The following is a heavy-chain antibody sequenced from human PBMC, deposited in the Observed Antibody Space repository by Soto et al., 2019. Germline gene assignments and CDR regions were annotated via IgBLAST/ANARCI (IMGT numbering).Heavy chain of an antibody. V-gene: IGHV4-34*12. CDR2: IFHGGST. CDR3: ARPHYDSNTFYYYFDY. J-gene: IGHJ4*02. CDR1: GGSFSVYY. D-gene: IGHD3-22*01. Sequence: PSETLSLTCAVYGGSFSVYYWSWIRHPPGKGLEWIGEIFHGGSTNYSPSLKSRVTISVGTSKNQFSLELSSVTAADTAVYYCARPHYDSNTFYYYFDYWGQGTLVTVSS.